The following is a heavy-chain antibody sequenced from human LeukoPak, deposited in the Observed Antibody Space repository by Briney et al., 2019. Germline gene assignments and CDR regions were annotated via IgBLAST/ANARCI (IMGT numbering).Heavy chain of an antibody. CDR3: ARLQPRTHYNFGSASYAFDL. CDR1: GGSISSYY. V-gene: IGHV4-4*08. J-gene: IGHJ5*02. Sequence: SETLSLTCTVSGGSISSYYWGWIRQPPGKGLQWIGYIYTGGSAYYNPSLYRRVAVSVDTSKTQFSLRLTSVTAADTAMYYCARLQPRTHYNFGSASYAFDLWGQGTLVTVSS. D-gene: IGHD3-3*01. CDR2: IYTGGSA.